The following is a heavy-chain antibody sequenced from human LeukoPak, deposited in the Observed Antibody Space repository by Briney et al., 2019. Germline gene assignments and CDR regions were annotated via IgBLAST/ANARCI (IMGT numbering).Heavy chain of an antibody. J-gene: IGHJ1*01. CDR1: GGTFSSYA. CDR2: IIPILGIA. V-gene: IGHV1-69*04. Sequence: GASVKVSCKASGGTFSSYAITWVRQAPGQGLEWMGRIIPILGIANYAQKFQGRVTITADKSTSTAYMELSSLRSEDTAVYYCARDLGVSLSAEYFQHWGQGTLVTVSS. CDR3: ARDLGVSLSAEYFQH. D-gene: IGHD2-8*01.